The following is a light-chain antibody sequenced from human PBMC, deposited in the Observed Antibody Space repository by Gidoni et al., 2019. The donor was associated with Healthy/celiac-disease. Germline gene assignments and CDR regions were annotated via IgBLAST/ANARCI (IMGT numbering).Light chain of an antibody. CDR3: SSYTSSSTLE. J-gene: IGLJ3*02. CDR1: SSDVGGYNY. Sequence: SALTQPASASGSPGQSITISCTGTSSDVGGYNYVSWYQQHPGKAPKLMIYDVSNRPSGVSNRFSGSKSGNTASLTISGLQAEDEADYYCSSYTSSSTLEFGGGTKLTVL. CDR2: DVS. V-gene: IGLV2-14*03.